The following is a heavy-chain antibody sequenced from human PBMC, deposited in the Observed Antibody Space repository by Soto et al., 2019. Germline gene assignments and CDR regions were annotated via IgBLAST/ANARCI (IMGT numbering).Heavy chain of an antibody. D-gene: IGHD6-19*01. CDR2: ISSSSSYI. Sequence: EVQLVESGGGLVKPGGSLRLSCAASGFTFSSYSMNWVRQAPGKGLEWVSSISSSSSYIYYADSVKGRFTISRDNAKNSLYLQMNSLKSADTALYYCAKAGCSDANCHFWALESWGQGTLVSVSS. CDR3: AKAGCSDANCHFWALES. V-gene: IGHV3-21*04. CDR1: GFTFSSYS. J-gene: IGHJ4*02.